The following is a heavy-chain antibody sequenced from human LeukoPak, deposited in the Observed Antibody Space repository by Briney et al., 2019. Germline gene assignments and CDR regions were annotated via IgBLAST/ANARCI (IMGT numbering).Heavy chain of an antibody. Sequence: PSETLSLTCTVSGYSISSGYYWGWIRPPPGKGLEWIGSIYHSGSTYYNPSLKSRVTISLDTSKNQFSLKLSSVTAADTALYYCARDEYSYGSRTHPYFFDYWGQGTLVTVSS. V-gene: IGHV4-38-2*02. D-gene: IGHD5-18*01. CDR2: IYHSGST. J-gene: IGHJ4*02. CDR3: ARDEYSYGSRTHPYFFDY. CDR1: GYSISSGYY.